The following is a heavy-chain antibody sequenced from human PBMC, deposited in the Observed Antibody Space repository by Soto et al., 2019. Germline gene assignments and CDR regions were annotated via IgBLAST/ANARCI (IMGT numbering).Heavy chain of an antibody. Sequence: WWSMRLSCEASRFPFSSYGMHWVRPAPGKGLEWVAVIWYDGSNKYYADSVKGRFTISRDNSKNTLYLQMNSLRAEDTAVYYCARDYHGDYVGWFDPRGQGTLVTVSS. CDR3: ARDYHGDYVGWFDP. CDR2: IWYDGSNK. V-gene: IGHV3-33*01. J-gene: IGHJ5*02. D-gene: IGHD4-17*01. CDR1: RFPFSSYG.